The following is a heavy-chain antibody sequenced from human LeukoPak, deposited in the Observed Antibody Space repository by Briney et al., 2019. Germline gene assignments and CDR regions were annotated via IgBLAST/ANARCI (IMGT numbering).Heavy chain of an antibody. Sequence: ASVKVSCKASGYTFTGYYIHWVRQAPGQGLEWMGWINPKSGGTNFAQKFQGRVTMTRDTSINTAYMELNRLTSDDTTVYYCARDDDGMDVWGQGTTVTVSS. V-gene: IGHV1-2*02. CDR1: GYTFTGYY. CDR2: INPKSGGT. J-gene: IGHJ6*02. CDR3: ARDDDGMDV.